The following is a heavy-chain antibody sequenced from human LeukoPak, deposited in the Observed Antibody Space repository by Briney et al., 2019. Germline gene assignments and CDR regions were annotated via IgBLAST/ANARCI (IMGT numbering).Heavy chain of an antibody. CDR1: GYSFTSYW. D-gene: IGHD5-12*01. CDR3: ARRGYSGYDWDY. V-gene: IGHV5-10-1*01. J-gene: IGHJ4*02. CDR2: IDPSDSYT. Sequence: GESLKISCKGSGYSFTSYWISWVRQMPGKGLEWMGRIDPSDSYTNYSPSFQGHATISADKSISTAYLQWSSLKASDTAMYYCARRGYSGYDWDYWGQGTLVTVSS.